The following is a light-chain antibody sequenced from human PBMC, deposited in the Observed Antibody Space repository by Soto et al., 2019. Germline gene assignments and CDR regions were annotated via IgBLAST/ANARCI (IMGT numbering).Light chain of an antibody. V-gene: IGLV2-18*02. CDR1: SSDVGSYNR. Sequence: QSALTQPPSVSGSPGQSVTISCTGTSSDVGSYNRVSWYQQPPGTAPKLIIYEVTNRPSGVPDRFSGSKSGNTASLTISGLQAEDEADYYCSSYTSTNTVVFGGGTKLT. J-gene: IGLJ2*01. CDR3: SSYTSTNTVV. CDR2: EVT.